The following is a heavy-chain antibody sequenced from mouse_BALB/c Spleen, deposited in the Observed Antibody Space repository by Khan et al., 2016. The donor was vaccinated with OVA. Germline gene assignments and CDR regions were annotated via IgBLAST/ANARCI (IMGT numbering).Heavy chain of an antibody. J-gene: IGHJ1*01. CDR3: ARDYGSLYWYFDV. Sequence: EVQLVESGPGLVKPSQTVSLTCTVTGISITTGNYRWSWIRQFPGNKLEWIGNIYYSGTITYNPSLTSRTTITRETSKSQFFLEMNSLTAEETATYFCARDYGSLYWYFDVWGAGTTVTVSS. CDR1: GISITTGNYR. D-gene: IGHD1-1*01. CDR2: IYYSGTI. V-gene: IGHV3-5*02.